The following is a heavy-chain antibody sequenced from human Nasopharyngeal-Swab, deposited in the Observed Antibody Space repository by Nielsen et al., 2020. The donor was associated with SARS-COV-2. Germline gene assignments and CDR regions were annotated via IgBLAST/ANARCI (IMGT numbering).Heavy chain of an antibody. CDR3: TRRTPAWGLFDL. D-gene: IGHD7-27*01. CDR1: GFTFSVHP. Sequence: GESLKISCAASGFTFSVHPMNWVRQAPGKGLEWVSTISEAGGSIFYADSVKGRFTISRDNSKGTLFLQLNGLRPEDTAVYFCTRRTPAWGLFDLWGQGALVTVSS. CDR2: ISEAGGSI. J-gene: IGHJ4*02. V-gene: IGHV3-23*01.